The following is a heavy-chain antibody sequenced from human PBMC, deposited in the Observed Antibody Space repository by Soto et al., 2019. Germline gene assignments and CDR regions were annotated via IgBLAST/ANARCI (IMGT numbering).Heavy chain of an antibody. CDR3: ARHAYYFWGGHPNPRYYPGMDV. Sequence: GQALKISCKGSGGSVSSYWIAWVRQMPGKGLEWMGIIYPGDSNTRYSPSLQGQVTISVDKSISTAYLQWSSLKATDTAMYYCARHAYYFWGGHPNPRYYPGMDVWGQGTTVPVSS. J-gene: IGHJ6*02. D-gene: IGHD3-3*01. V-gene: IGHV5-51*01. CDR1: GGSVSSYW. CDR2: IYPGDSNT.